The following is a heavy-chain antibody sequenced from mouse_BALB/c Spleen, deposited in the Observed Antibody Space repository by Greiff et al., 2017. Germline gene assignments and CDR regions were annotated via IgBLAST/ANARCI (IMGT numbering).Heavy chain of an antibody. D-gene: IGHD4-1*01. CDR2: INPSNGRT. J-gene: IGHJ4*01. CDR3: ARNGERGRSYYAMDY. Sequence: QVQLQQPGAELVKPGASVKLSCKASGYTFTSYWMHWVKQRPGQGLEWIGEINPSNGRTNYNEKFKSKATLTVDKSSSTAYMQLSSLTSENSAVYFCARNGERGRSYYAMDYWGQGTSVTVSS. CDR1: GYTFTSYW. V-gene: IGHV1S81*02.